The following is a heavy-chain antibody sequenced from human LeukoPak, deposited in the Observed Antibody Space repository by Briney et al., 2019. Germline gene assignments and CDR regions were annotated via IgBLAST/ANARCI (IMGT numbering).Heavy chain of an antibody. J-gene: IGHJ4*02. V-gene: IGHV1-69*13. CDR1: GGTFSSYA. Sequence: SVKVSCKASGGTFSSYAISWVRQAPGQGLEWMGGIIPIFGTANCAQKFQGRVTITADESTSTAYMELSSLRSEDTAVYYCARAGNYYDSSGYLKYWGQGTLVTVSS. D-gene: IGHD3-22*01. CDR2: IIPIFGTA. CDR3: ARAGNYYDSSGYLKY.